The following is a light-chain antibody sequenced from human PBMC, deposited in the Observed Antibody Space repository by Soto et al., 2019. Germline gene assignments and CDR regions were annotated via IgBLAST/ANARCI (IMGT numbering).Light chain of an antibody. CDR2: KAS. CDR1: QSISKR. CDR3: QQYSTSPYT. Sequence: DLQMTQSPATLSASVGDRVTITCRASQSISKRLAWYQQKPGKAPKLLIHKASTLQLGVPSRFSGSGSVTESTLTISGLQPGDFATYFCQQYSTSPYTFGQGTKLEI. V-gene: IGKV1-5*03. J-gene: IGKJ2*01.